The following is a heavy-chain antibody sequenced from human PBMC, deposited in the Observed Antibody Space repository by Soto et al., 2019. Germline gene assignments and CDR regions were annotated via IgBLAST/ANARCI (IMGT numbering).Heavy chain of an antibody. J-gene: IGHJ4*02. CDR1: GFTFGDYA. D-gene: IGHD3-3*01. V-gene: IGHV3-49*03. Sequence: GGSLRLSCTASGFTFGDYAMSWFRQAPGKGLEWVGFIRSKAYGGTTEYAASVKGRFTISRDDSKSIAHLQMNSLKTEDTAVYYCTSSQDYDFWSGYYPLDYWGQGTLVTVSS. CDR3: TSSQDYDFWSGYYPLDY. CDR2: IRSKAYGGTT.